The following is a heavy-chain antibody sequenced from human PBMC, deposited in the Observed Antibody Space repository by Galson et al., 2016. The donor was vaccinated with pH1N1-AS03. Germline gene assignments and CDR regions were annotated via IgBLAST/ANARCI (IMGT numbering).Heavy chain of an antibody. Sequence: ETLSLTCSVSGVSIRTHYWSWIRQLPGKGLEWIGYIYSSGNTDYNPSLKSRVTISLDTSKSQFSLNLRSVTAADTAMYYCVTGYCSGGSCQSRMGYYGMDVWGQGIMVTVSS. CDR2: IYSSGNT. J-gene: IGHJ6*02. CDR1: GVSIRTHY. CDR3: VTGYCSGGSCQSRMGYYGMDV. D-gene: IGHD2-15*01. V-gene: IGHV4-59*11.